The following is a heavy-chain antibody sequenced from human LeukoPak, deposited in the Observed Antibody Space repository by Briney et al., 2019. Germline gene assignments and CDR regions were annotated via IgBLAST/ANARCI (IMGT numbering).Heavy chain of an antibody. D-gene: IGHD5-12*01. CDR2: ISYYGKNK. J-gene: IGHJ4*02. Sequence: GRSLRPSCAASGFTFSSSAMHWVRQAPGTGLEWVAVISYYGKNKYCADSVKGQITITRDNSKKTMYLEMDSLRAEDTDVYYCVNRYSGYWGQGTLVTVSS. CDR1: GFTFSSSA. CDR3: VNRYSGY. V-gene: IGHV3-30*01.